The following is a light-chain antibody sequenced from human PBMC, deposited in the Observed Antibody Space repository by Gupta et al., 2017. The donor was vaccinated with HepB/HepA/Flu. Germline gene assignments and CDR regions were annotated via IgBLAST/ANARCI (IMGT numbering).Light chain of an antibody. V-gene: IGLV2-23*02. Sequence: QSALTQPASVSGPPGQSITISCTATSSDVGSYNLVSWYQPPPGNAHKLMIYEVSKRPSGVSNLFSGTKSGNTASLTISGLQAEDEADYYCCSYAGSSTYVFGTGTKVTVL. J-gene: IGLJ1*01. CDR2: EVS. CDR3: CSYAGSSTYV. CDR1: SSDVGSYNL.